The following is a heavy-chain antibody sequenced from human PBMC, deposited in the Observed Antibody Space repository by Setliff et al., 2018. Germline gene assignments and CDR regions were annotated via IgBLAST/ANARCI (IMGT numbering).Heavy chain of an antibody. CDR2: ISSDGTSI. Sequence: GGSLRLSCAASGLTFSSDAMTWVRQTPGKGLEWVSVISSDGTSIYYADSVKGRFTISRDNSKNTLYLQMNRLRAEDTAIYYCARCSSWHGHYPHFNYWGQGTLVTVS. V-gene: IGHV3-23*03. CDR3: ARCSSWHGHYPHFNY. D-gene: IGHD6-13*01. CDR1: GLTFSSDA. J-gene: IGHJ4*02.